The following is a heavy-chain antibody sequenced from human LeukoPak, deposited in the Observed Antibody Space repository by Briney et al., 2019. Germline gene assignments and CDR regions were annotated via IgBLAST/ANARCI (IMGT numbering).Heavy chain of an antibody. CDR2: IKNDGSEK. Sequence: GGSLRLSCAASGFTFSSSWMSWLRQAPGRGLEWVANIKNDGSEKYYVDSVKGRFTFSRDNAKNSVFLQMNSLRPEDTAVYYCARQVGYSYGLFDQWGQGTLVTVSS. D-gene: IGHD5-18*01. V-gene: IGHV3-7*01. CDR3: ARQVGYSYGLFDQ. J-gene: IGHJ4*02. CDR1: GFTFSSSW.